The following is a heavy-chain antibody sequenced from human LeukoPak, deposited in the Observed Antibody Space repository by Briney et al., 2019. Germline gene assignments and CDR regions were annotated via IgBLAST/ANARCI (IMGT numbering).Heavy chain of an antibody. J-gene: IGHJ4*02. Sequence: GRSLRLSCAASGFTFSSYGMHWVRQAPGKGLEWVAVISYDGSNKYYADSVKGRFTISRDNSKNTLYLQMNSLRAEDTAVYYCAKDRWLVLPSTLPTDYWGQGTLVTVSS. D-gene: IGHD6-19*01. CDR2: ISYDGSNK. CDR3: AKDRWLVLPSTLPTDY. V-gene: IGHV3-30*18. CDR1: GFTFSSYG.